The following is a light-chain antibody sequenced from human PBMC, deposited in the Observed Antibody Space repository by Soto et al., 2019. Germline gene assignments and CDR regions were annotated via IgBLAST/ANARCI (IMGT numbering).Light chain of an antibody. V-gene: IGKV1-33*01. CDR2: DAS. J-gene: IGKJ3*01. Sequence: DIQMTQSPSSLSASVGDRVTITCQANQDISDYLNWYQQKPGKAPKLLIYDASNLETGVPSRFSGRGSGTDFTFTISSLQPEDFATYYCQQYDNLPGFTFGPGTKVDI. CDR3: QQYDNLPGFT. CDR1: QDISDY.